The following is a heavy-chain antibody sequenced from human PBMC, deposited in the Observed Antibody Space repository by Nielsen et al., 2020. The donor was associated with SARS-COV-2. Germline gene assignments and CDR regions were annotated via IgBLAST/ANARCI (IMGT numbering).Heavy chain of an antibody. D-gene: IGHD1-26*01. V-gene: IGHV1-3*01. Sequence: ASVKVSCKTSGYTFTSFAIHWVRQAPGQSLEWMGWINAGNGNTKYSQKFQGRVTITRDTSASTAYMELSSLRSEDTAVYYCARQSGSYLHYFDYWGQGTLVTVSS. CDR3: ARQSGSYLHYFDY. CDR2: INAGNGNT. J-gene: IGHJ4*02. CDR1: GYTFTSFA.